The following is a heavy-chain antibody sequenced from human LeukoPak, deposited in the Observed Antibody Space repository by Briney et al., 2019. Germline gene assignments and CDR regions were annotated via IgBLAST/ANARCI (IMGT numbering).Heavy chain of an antibody. CDR2: ISGSGGST. D-gene: IGHD5-18*01. CDR1: GFIFSDYY. J-gene: IGHJ3*02. Sequence: PGGSLRLSCAASGFIFSDYYMSWFRQAPGKGLEWVSGISGSGGSTHYADSVKGRFTISRDNSKNTLYLQMNSLRAEDTAVYYCAKGRGYSYGSDAFDIWGQGTMVTVSS. V-gene: IGHV3-23*01. CDR3: AKGRGYSYGSDAFDI.